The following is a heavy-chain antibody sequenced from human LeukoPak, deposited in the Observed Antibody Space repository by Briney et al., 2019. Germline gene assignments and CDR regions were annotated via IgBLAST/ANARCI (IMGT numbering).Heavy chain of an antibody. V-gene: IGHV3-23*01. J-gene: IGHJ4*02. CDR2: ISGSGGST. D-gene: IGHD3-16*02. CDR1: GFTFSSFA. Sequence: GGSLRLSCAASGFTFSSFAMSWVRQAPGKGLEWVSFISGSGGSTHYADSVKGRFTISRDNSKNSLYLQMNSLRAEDTAVYYCAISRSRDDYWGQGTLVTVSS. CDR3: AISRSRDDY.